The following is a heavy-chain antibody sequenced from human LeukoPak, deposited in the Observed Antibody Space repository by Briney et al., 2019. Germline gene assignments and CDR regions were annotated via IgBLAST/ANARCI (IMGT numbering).Heavy chain of an antibody. Sequence: GGSLRLSCAASGFTFSGSAMHWVRQASGKGLEWVGRIRSKANSYATACAASVKGRFTISRDDSKNTAYLQMSSLKTEDTAVYYCTRRVWDYYDSSGHDIWGQGTMVTVSS. D-gene: IGHD3-22*01. CDR1: GFTFSGSA. V-gene: IGHV3-73*01. CDR3: TRRVWDYYDSSGHDI. J-gene: IGHJ3*02. CDR2: IRSKANSYAT.